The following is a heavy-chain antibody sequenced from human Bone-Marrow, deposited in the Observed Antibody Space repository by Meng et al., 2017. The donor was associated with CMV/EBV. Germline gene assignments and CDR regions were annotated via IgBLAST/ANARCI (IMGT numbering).Heavy chain of an antibody. D-gene: IGHD6-6*01. CDR2: ISSSGSTI. CDR3: ARVNRGGSSSFGRAGGYYYYGIDV. CDR1: GFTVSSYE. Sequence: GGSLRLSCAASGFTVSSYEMNWVRQAPGKGLEWVSYISSSGSTIYDADSVKGRFTISRDNAKNSLYLQMNSLRAEDTAVYYCARVNRGGSSSFGRAGGYYYYGIDVWGQGATVTVSS. J-gene: IGHJ6*02. V-gene: IGHV3-48*03.